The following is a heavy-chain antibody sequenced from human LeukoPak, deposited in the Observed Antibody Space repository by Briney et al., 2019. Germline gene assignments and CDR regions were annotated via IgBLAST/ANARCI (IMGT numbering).Heavy chain of an antibody. Sequence: TSETLPLTCTVSGGSISSGDYYWSWIRQPPGKGLEWIGYIYYSGSTYYNPSLKSRVTISVDTSKNQFSLKLSSVTAADTAVYYCARDTGGSYLFDYWGQGTLVTVSS. CDR3: ARDTGGSYLFDY. D-gene: IGHD1-26*01. CDR1: GGSISSGDYY. J-gene: IGHJ4*02. CDR2: IYYSGST. V-gene: IGHV4-30-4*01.